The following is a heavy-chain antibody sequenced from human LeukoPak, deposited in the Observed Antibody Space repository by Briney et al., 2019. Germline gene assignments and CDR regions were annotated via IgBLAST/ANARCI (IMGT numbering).Heavy chain of an antibody. CDR2: ISWNSGSI. Sequence: GRSLRLSCAASGFTFDDYAMHWVRQAPGKGLEWVSGISWNSGSIGYADSVKGRFTISRDNAKNSLYLQMNSLRAEDTALYYCAKIGHYYGSGSYYNVIAVDIWGQGTMVTVSS. CDR1: GFTFDDYA. J-gene: IGHJ3*02. V-gene: IGHV3-9*01. CDR3: AKIGHYYGSGSYYNVIAVDI. D-gene: IGHD3-10*01.